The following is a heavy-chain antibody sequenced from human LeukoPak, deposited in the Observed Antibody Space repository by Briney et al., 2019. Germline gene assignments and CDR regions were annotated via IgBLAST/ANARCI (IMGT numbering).Heavy chain of an antibody. D-gene: IGHD6-25*01. V-gene: IGHV3-69-1*01. CDR1: GFTFSDCD. J-gene: IGHJ4*02. CDR3: AKAFPPLRVAAAGDY. Sequence: GESLRLSCTASGFTFSDCDMNGFPQAPGKGLQCYADSAKGRFTISRDNAKNSLYLQMDNLTADDTAVYYCAKAFPPLRVAAAGDYWGRGTLVSVSS.